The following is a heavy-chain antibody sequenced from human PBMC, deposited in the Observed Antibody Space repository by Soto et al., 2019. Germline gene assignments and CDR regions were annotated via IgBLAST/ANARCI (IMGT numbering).Heavy chain of an antibody. CDR3: VRGGTPIDY. D-gene: IGHD3-16*01. J-gene: IGHJ4*02. CDR2: ISAYNGNT. V-gene: IGHV1-18*01. Sequence: QVQLVQSGAEVKKPGASVKVSCKTSGYTFTNFGLSWVRQATGQALEWMGWISAYNGNTNYAQNFQGRVTMTTDTSPRTAYMALRSLRSDDTDVYYCVRGGTPIDYWGPGTLVTVPS. CDR1: GYTFTNFG.